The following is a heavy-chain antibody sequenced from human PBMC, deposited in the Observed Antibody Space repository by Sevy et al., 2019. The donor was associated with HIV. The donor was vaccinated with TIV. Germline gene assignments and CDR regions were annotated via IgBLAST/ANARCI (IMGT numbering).Heavy chain of an antibody. CDR2: IKNDGSST. J-gene: IGHJ6*02. V-gene: IGHV3-74*01. Sequence: GGSLRLSCAASGFTFSRYLMHWVRQAPGKGLVWVSQIKNDGSSTTYADSVKGRFTISRDNAKNTLYLQMNSLRAEDTAVYYCAREGVDFWSCSVDFYYGMDVWGQGATVTVSS. D-gene: IGHD3-3*01. CDR3: AREGVDFWSCSVDFYYGMDV. CDR1: GFTFSRYL.